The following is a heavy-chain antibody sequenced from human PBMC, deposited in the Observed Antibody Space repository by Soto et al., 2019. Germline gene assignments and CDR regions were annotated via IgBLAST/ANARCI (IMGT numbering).Heavy chain of an antibody. CDR3: ARDRGYDYVWGSYRYRYFDY. CDR1: GGTFSSYA. V-gene: IGHV1-69*13. J-gene: IGHJ4*02. CDR2: IIPIFGTA. D-gene: IGHD3-16*02. Sequence: SVKVSCKASGGTFSSYAISWVRQAPGQGLEWMGGIIPIFGTANYAQKFQGRVTITADESTSTAYMELSSLRSEDTAVYYCARDRGYDYVWGSYRYRYFDYWGQGTLVTVSS.